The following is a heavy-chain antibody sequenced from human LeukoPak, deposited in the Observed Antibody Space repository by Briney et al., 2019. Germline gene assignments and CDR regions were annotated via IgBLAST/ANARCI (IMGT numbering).Heavy chain of an antibody. J-gene: IGHJ4*02. V-gene: IGHV4-59*01. Sequence: SETLSLTCTVSGGSISSYYWSWIRQPPGKGLEWIGYIYYSGSTNYNPSLKSRVTISVDTSKNQFSLKLSSVTAADTAVYYCASRGPIFGVVIHWGQGTLVTVSS. D-gene: IGHD3-3*01. CDR2: IYYSGST. CDR3: ASRGPIFGVVIH. CDR1: GGSISSYY.